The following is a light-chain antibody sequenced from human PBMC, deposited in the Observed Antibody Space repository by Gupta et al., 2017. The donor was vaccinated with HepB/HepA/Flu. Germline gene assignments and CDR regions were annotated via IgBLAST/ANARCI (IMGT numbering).Light chain of an antibody. CDR2: DAS. CDR3: QQYNNVPRYS. Sequence: DIQMTQSPSSLSASVGDRVTITCQASQDIRSSLNWYQQKQGKAPKLLIYDASNLEAGVPLRFSGSGSGTHFTFTNSSLQPEDLGTYYCQQYNNVPRYSFGQGTQLEIK. J-gene: IGKJ2*03. CDR1: QDIRSS. V-gene: IGKV1-33*01.